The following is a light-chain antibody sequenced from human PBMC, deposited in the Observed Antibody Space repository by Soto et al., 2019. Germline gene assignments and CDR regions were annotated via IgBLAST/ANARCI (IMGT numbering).Light chain of an antibody. CDR2: EVT. CDR3: SSYTSISTYV. V-gene: IGLV2-14*01. J-gene: IGLJ1*01. CDR1: SSDVGGYNY. Sequence: QSALTQPASVFGSPGQSITISCTGTSSDVGGYNYVSWYQQHPGKAPKLLIYEVTNRPSGVSDRFSGSKSGNTASLTISGLLAEDEADYYCSSYTSISTYVFGTGTQLTVL.